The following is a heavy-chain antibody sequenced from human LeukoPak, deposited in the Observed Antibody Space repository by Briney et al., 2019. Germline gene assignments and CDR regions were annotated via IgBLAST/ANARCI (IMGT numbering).Heavy chain of an antibody. CDR2: IKQDGSAK. D-gene: IGHD2-15*01. CDR3: AKDCSGGSCYGHY. Sequence: GGSLRLSCAASGFTFSNYWMNWVRQAPGKGLEWVANIKQDGSAKYYVDSVKGRLTISRDNSKNTLYLQMNSLRAEDTAVYYCAKDCSGGSCYGHYWGQGTLVTVSS. J-gene: IGHJ4*02. CDR1: GFTFSNYW. V-gene: IGHV3-7*03.